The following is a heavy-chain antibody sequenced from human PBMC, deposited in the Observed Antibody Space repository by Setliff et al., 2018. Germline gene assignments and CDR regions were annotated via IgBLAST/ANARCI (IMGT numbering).Heavy chain of an antibody. CDR3: TRGGERYHTAN. D-gene: IGHD2-2*01. V-gene: IGHV4-28*03. Sequence: SETLSLTCAVSGVSVNSLTWWSWVRQTPGKGLEWIGFIYHDGNPKFNPSVNYNPSLKSRVTMSIDKSNNQFSLNLRSVTAADTAVYYCTRGGERYHTANWGQGTLVT. CDR2: IYHDGNP. J-gene: IGHJ4*02. CDR1: GVSVNSLTW.